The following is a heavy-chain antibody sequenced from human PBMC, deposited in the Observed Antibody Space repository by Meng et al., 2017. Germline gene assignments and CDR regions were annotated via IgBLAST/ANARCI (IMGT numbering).Heavy chain of an antibody. J-gene: IGHJ4*02. CDR2: INHSGST. V-gene: IGHV4-34*01. D-gene: IGHD6-6*01. CDR1: GGSFSGYY. CDR3: ARRGIAARPFYY. Sequence: QVQLPQGGAGLLKPSETLSLTCAVYGGSFSGYYWSWIRQPPGKGLEWIGEINHSGSTNYNPSLKSRVTISVDTSKNQFSLKLSSVTAADTAVYYCARRGIAARPFYYWGQGTLVTVSS.